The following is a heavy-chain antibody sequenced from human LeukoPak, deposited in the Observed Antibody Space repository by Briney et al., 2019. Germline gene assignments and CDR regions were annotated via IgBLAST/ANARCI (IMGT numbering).Heavy chain of an antibody. V-gene: IGHV4-34*01. Sequence: PSETLSLTCAVYGGSFCGYYWSWMRQPPGKGLEWVGEINDSVSTNYNPSLKRRVTISVDTSKNQFSLKLSSVTAPDTAVYYCAKVRNSGTRCGCADYWGQGPLVTVSS. CDR2: INDSVST. CDR1: GGSFCGYY. D-gene: IGHD1-26*01. CDR3: AKVRNSGTRCGCADY. J-gene: IGHJ4*02.